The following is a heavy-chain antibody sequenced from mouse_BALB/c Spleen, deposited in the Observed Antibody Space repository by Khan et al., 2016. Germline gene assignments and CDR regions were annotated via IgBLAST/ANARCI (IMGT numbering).Heavy chain of an antibody. D-gene: IGHD2-4*01. CDR1: GSTFNTYA. Sequence: EVQLVESGGGLVQPKGSLKLSCAASGSTFNTYAMNWVRQAPGKGLDWVARIRSKSINFAPYYANSVKARFTFSRVVSQSMHYLQMNNLKTEDTAMYYCVRGNDYDIYFDYWGQGTTLTVSS. CDR2: IRSKSINFAP. V-gene: IGHV10-1*02. J-gene: IGHJ2*01. CDR3: VRGNDYDIYFDY.